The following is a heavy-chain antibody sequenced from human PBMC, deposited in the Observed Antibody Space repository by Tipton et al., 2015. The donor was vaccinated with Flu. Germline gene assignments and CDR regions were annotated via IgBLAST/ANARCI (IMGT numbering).Heavy chain of an antibody. D-gene: IGHD1-26*01. J-gene: IGHJ6*02. Sequence: QLVQSGAEVKKPGESLKISCKASGYSFTRHWIAWVRQMPGKDLEWMGIIYPGDSDTRYSPSFQGQVTISADNSISSAYLQWNSLKASDTAIYYCARSSGNYLEFDAMDVWGQGTTVTVSS. CDR2: IYPGDSDT. CDR3: ARSSGNYLEFDAMDV. V-gene: IGHV5-51*03. CDR1: GYSFTRHW.